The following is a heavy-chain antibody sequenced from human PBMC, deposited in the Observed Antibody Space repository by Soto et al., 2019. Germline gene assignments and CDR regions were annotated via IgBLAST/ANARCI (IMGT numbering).Heavy chain of an antibody. D-gene: IGHD6-13*01. J-gene: IGHJ5*02. V-gene: IGHV1-69*08. Sequence: QVQLVQSGAEVKKPGSSVKVSCKASGGTFSSYTISWVRQAPGQGLEWMGRIIPILGIANYAQKFQGRVTITADKSTSTSYMELSSLRSEDTAVYYCARDVQGIVAAAPPCFYPWGQGTLVTVSS. CDR3: ARDVQGIVAAAPPCFYP. CDR2: IIPILGIA. CDR1: GGTFSSYT.